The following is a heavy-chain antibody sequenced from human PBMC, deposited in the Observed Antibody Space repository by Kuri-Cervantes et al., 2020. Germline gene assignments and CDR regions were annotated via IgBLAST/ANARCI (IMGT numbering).Heavy chain of an antibody. V-gene: IGHV4-59*13. J-gene: IGHJ5*02. D-gene: IGHD2-15*01. CDR3: ARAANSRGYCSGGSCYWAYWFDP. CDR2: IYYSGST. Sequence: LETLSLTCTVSGGSISSYYWSWIRQPPGKGLEWIGYIYYSGSTNYNPSLKSRVTISVDTSKNQFSLKLSSVTAADTAVYYCARAANSRGYCSGGSCYWAYWFDPWGQGTLVTVSS. CDR1: GGSISSYY.